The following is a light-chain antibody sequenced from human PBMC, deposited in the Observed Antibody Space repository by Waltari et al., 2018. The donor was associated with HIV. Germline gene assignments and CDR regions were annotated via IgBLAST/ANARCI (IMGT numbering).Light chain of an antibody. CDR3: QQSYSTSEFT. CDR2: GAS. V-gene: IGKV1-39*01. CDR1: QSISNF. Sequence: DIQLTQSPTSLSASIGDRVTISCRASQSISNFLNWYQQRPGKAPNLLIYGASTLRSGVPSRFTGTGSDTDFTLTISSLQPEDFATYYCQQSYSTSEFTFGPGTKVDIK. J-gene: IGKJ3*01.